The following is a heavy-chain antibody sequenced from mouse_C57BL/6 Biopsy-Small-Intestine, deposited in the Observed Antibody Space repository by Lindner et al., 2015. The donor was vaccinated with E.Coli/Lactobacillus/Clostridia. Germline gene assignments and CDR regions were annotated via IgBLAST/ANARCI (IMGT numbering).Heavy chain of an antibody. D-gene: IGHD1-1*01. Sequence: SVKVSCKVSGNTLTELSMHWVRQAPGKGLEWMGGFDPDDVEIIHAQKFQGRVTMTEDTSTDTAYMELSSLRSEDTAVYYCATLKGYDFWSGYYYFDYWGQGTLVTVSS. CDR2: FDPDDVEI. CDR3: ATLKGYDFWSGYYYFDY. CDR1: GNTLTELS. V-gene: IGHV1-18*01. J-gene: IGHJ2*01.